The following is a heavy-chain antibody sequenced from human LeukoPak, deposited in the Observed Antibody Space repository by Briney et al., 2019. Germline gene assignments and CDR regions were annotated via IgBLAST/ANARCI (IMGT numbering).Heavy chain of an antibody. CDR2: IYYSGST. CDR3: ARAPSKPGYSSSWFKNWFDP. V-gene: IGHV4-59*12. D-gene: IGHD6-13*01. CDR1: GGSISSYY. Sequence: SETLSLTCTVSGGSISSYYWSWIRQPPGKGLEWIGYIYYSGSTNYNPSLKSRVTISVDTSKNQFSLKLSSVTAADTAVYYCARAPSKPGYSSSWFKNWFDPWGQGTLVTVSS. J-gene: IGHJ5*02.